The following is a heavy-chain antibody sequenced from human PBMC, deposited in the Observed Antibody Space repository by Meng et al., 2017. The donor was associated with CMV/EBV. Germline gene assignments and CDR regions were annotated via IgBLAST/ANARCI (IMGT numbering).Heavy chain of an antibody. Sequence: QVRLVQSGAEVKKTGSSVKVSCKASGGNFSRYAISWVRQAPGQGLEWMGGIIPIFGTANYAQKFQGRVTITADESTSTAYMELSSLRSEDTAVYYCAREGGIVVVPAAPGWFDPWGQGTLVTVSS. J-gene: IGHJ5*02. D-gene: IGHD2-2*01. CDR3: AREGGIVVVPAAPGWFDP. V-gene: IGHV1-69*01. CDR1: GGNFSRYA. CDR2: IIPIFGTA.